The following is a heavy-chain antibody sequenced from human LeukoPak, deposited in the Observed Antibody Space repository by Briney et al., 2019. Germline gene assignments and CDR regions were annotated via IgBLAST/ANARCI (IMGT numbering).Heavy chain of an antibody. V-gene: IGHV6-1*01. CDR1: GDSVSSNTAA. Sequence: SQTLSLTCAMSGDSVSSNTAAWNWIRQSPSRGLEWLGRTYYRSKWHNDYAVSVKSRIIINPDTSMNQFSLQLNSVTPEDTGVYYCARDSDLVDAFDIWGQGTMVTVSS. J-gene: IGHJ3*02. CDR2: TYYRSKWHN. CDR3: ARDSDLVDAFDI.